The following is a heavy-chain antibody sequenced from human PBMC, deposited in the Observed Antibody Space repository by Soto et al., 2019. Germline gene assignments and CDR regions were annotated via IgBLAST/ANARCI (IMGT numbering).Heavy chain of an antibody. J-gene: IGHJ3*02. V-gene: IGHV3-30*18. CDR2: ISYDGSNK. CDR3: AKGYAQSYDAFDI. CDR1: GFTFSSYG. D-gene: IGHD3-16*01. Sequence: QVQLVESGGGVVQPGRSLRLSCAASGFTFSSYGMHWVRQAPGKGLEWVAVISYDGSNKYYADSVKGRFTISRDNSKNTLYLQMNSLRAEDTAVYYCAKGYAQSYDAFDIWGQGTMVTVSS.